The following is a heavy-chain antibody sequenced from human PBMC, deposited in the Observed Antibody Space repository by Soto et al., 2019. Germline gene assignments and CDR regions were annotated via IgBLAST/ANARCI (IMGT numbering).Heavy chain of an antibody. CDR2: IIPIFGTA. J-gene: IGHJ4*02. CDR1: GGTFSSYG. CDR3: AGGQGYYHGCGYYDVLYYFDY. D-gene: IGHD3-22*01. V-gene: IGHV1-69*01. Sequence: QVQLVQSGAEVKKPGSSVKVSCKASGGTFSSYGISWVRQAPGQGLEWMGGIIPIFGTANYPQKFQGRVTNSAGESPSTGYNELSRLRFEDTAVYFCAGGQGYYHGCGYYDVLYYFDYWGQGTLVTVSS.